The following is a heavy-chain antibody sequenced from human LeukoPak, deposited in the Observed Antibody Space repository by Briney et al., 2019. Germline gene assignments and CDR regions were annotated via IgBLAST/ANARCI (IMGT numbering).Heavy chain of an antibody. D-gene: IGHD5-12*01. CDR1: GGSISSYY. J-gene: IGHJ4*02. CDR3: ARGFRYSGYTFDY. CDR2: IYYSGST. Sequence: SETLSLTCTVSGGSISSYYWSWIRQPPGKGLEWIGYIYYSGSTSYNPSLKSRVTISVDTSKNQFSLKLSSVTAADTAVYYCARGFRYSGYTFDYWGQGTLVTVSS. V-gene: IGHV4-59*01.